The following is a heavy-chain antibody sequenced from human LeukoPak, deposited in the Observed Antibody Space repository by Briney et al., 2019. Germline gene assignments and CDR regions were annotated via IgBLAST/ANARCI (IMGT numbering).Heavy chain of an antibody. CDR1: GFTFSSYA. CDR3: VRSRGLYGDYVLGY. V-gene: IGHV3-30*07. CDR2: ISYDGSNK. Sequence: PGGSLRLSCAASGFTFSSYAMHWVRRAPGKGLEWVAVISYDGSNKYYADSVKGRFTISRDNSRNTLFLQMNSLRVEDTAVYYCVRSRGLYGDYVLGYWGQGALVTVSS. D-gene: IGHD4-17*01. J-gene: IGHJ4*02.